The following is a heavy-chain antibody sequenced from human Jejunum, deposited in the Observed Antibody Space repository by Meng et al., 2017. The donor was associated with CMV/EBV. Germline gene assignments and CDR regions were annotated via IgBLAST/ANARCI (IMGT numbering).Heavy chain of an antibody. CDR1: IGGGDYY. Sequence: IGGGDYYWSWIRQPPGKGLEWIGFIYYSGRTYYNPSLKSRITISVDTSKNQFSLRLSSVTAADTAVYYCARTQDCTRTSCYTGFDPWGQGTLVTVSS. V-gene: IGHV4-30-4*08. CDR2: IYYSGRT. CDR3: ARTQDCTRTSCYTGFDP. J-gene: IGHJ5*02. D-gene: IGHD2-2*01.